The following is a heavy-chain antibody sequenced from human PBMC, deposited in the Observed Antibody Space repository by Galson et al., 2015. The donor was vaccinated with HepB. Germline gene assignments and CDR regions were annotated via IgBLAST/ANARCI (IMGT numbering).Heavy chain of an antibody. J-gene: IGHJ4*02. CDR2: INPNNAGT. CDR1: GYTFTDYY. V-gene: IGHV1-2*02. CDR3: ARDSATSGPWPPLY. D-gene: IGHD6-19*01. Sequence: SVKVSCKASGYTFTDYYIHWVRQAPGQGLEWMGWINPNNAGTNFAPKFQGRVTMTRDTSISTVYMELSRVRSDDTAVYYCARDSATSGPWPPLYWGQGTLVTVSS.